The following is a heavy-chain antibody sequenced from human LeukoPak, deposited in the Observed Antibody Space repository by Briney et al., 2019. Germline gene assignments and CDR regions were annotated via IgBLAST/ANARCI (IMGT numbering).Heavy chain of an antibody. CDR2: IFYSGST. Sequence: KPSETLSLTCTVSGGSINSSDYYWGWIRQPPGKGLEWIGSIFYSGSTYYNPSLKSPVTISADMSKNYFSLRLSSVTAADTATYYCARHRRYYGSGSPILDYWGQGTLVTVSS. J-gene: IGHJ4*02. D-gene: IGHD3-10*01. CDR1: GGSINSSDYY. V-gene: IGHV4-39*01. CDR3: ARHRRYYGSGSPILDY.